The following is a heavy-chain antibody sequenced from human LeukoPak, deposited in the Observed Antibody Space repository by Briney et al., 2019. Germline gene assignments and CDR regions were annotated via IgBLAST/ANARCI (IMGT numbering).Heavy chain of an antibody. CDR2: ISYDGSNK. Sequence: GGSLRLSCAASGFTFGDAWMTWVRQVPGKGLEWVAVISYDGSNKYYADSVKGRFTISRDNSKNTLYLQMNSLRAEDTAVYYCARAYYYDSSGYYYHTYYFDYWGQGTLVTVST. CDR1: GFTFGDAW. D-gene: IGHD3-22*01. CDR3: ARAYYYDSSGYYYHTYYFDY. V-gene: IGHV3-30-3*01. J-gene: IGHJ4*02.